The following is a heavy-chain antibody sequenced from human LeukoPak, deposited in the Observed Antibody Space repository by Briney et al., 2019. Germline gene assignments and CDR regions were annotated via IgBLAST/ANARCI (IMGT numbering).Heavy chain of an antibody. Sequence: SETLSLTCAVYGGSFSGYYWSWIRQPPGKGLEGIGEINHSGSTNYNPSLKSRVTISVDTSKNQFSLKLSSVPAAATAVYYCARGRYYYDSSGYYPSYYYYYMDVWGKGTTVTVSS. J-gene: IGHJ6*03. CDR1: GGSFSGYY. CDR2: INHSGST. D-gene: IGHD3-22*01. V-gene: IGHV4-34*01. CDR3: ARGRYYYDSSGYYPSYYYYYMDV.